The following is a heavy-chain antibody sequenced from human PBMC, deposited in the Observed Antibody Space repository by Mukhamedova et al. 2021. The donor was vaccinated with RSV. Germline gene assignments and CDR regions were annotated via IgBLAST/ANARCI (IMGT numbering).Heavy chain of an antibody. CDR3: ARDSNMISWGSHYFD. V-gene: IGHV1-2*04. J-gene: IGHJ4*01. CDR2: INPNSGGT. D-gene: IGHD3-22*01. Sequence: PGQGLEWMGWINPNSGGTNYAQKFQDWVTMTRDTSISTAYMELSRLRSDDTAVYYCARDSNMISWGSHYFD.